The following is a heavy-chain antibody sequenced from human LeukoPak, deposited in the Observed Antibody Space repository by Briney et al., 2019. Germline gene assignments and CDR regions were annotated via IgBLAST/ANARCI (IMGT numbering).Heavy chain of an antibody. CDR1: GYTFTDFY. CDR3: ARRVGSAWLYYFDY. V-gene: IGHV1-2*02. CDR2: INPNSGGT. J-gene: IGHJ4*02. Sequence: ASVKVSFKASGYTFTDFYIHWVRQAPGQGLEWMGWINPNSGGTNYAQKFQGRVTITRDTSIRTAYMELSRLRSDDTAVYYCARRVGSAWLYYFDYWGQGILVTVSS. D-gene: IGHD6-19*01.